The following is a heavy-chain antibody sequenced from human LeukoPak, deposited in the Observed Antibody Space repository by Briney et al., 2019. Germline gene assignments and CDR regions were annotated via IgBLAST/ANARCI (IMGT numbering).Heavy chain of an antibody. Sequence: SETLSLTCAVSGDSISYHNYYWDWIRQRPGKGLEWIGTVYYTGNTYYNPSLKSRVAISVDTSKNQFSLQLTSMTAADTAVYYCARLRAMAGHRGGFDFWGRGTMVTVSS. D-gene: IGHD6-19*01. V-gene: IGHV4-39*01. J-gene: IGHJ3*01. CDR2: VYYTGNT. CDR1: GDSISYHNYY. CDR3: ARLRAMAGHRGGFDF.